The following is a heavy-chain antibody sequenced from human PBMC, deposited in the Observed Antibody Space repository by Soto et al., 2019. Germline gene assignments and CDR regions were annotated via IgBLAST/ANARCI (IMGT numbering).Heavy chain of an antibody. D-gene: IGHD2-21*01. J-gene: IGHJ4*02. CDR3: AKEGIRRLWDFDY. V-gene: IGHV3-23*01. CDR2: TSGSGDER. Sequence: EVQLLESGGGLVQPGGSLRLSCAASGFTFSSYAMSWVRQAPGKGLEWVAGTSGSGDERYHADSVKGRFTISRDNSKGTLYLQMNSLGAEDTAIYYCAKEGIRRLWDFDYWGQGALVTVTS. CDR1: GFTFSSYA.